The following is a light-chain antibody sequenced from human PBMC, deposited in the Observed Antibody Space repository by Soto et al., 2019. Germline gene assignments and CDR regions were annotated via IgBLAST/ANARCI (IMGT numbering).Light chain of an antibody. Sequence: DIHMTQSLSSLYASIGDRVTITCRSSQIIDTYINWYQQKAGKAPKLLIYFVSKLQNGVPPRFSGSGSVTEFTLTIPGLQPEDFAGYYSQQSYSSPLRAFGGGTKVEVK. J-gene: IGKJ4*01. CDR3: QQSYSSPLRA. V-gene: IGKV1-39*01. CDR2: FVS. CDR1: QIIDTY.